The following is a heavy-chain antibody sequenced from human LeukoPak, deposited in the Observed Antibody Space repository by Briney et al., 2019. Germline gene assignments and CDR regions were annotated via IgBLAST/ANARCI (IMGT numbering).Heavy chain of an antibody. V-gene: IGHV3-74*01. CDR2: INSDGSST. J-gene: IGHJ5*02. CDR3: AREGAYYDSSGYYRWFDP. Sequence: PGGSPRLSCAASGFTFSSYWMHWVRQAPGKGLVWVSRINSDGSSTSYADSVKGRFTISRDNAKNTLYLQMNSLRAEDTAVYYCAREGAYYDSSGYYRWFDPWGQGTLVTVSS. D-gene: IGHD3-22*01. CDR1: GFTFSSYW.